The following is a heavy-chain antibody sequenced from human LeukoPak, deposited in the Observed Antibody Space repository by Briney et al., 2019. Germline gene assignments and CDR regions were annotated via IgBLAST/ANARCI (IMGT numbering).Heavy chain of an antibody. CDR2: ISAYNGNT. J-gene: IGHJ4*02. D-gene: IGHD3-10*01. Sequence: ASVKVSCKASGYTFTSYGISWVRQAPGQGLEWMGWISAYNGNTNYAQKLQGRVTMTTDTSTSTAYMELRSLRSDDTAVYYCARVREVWGVIITSLGYWGQGTLVTVSS. CDR3: ARVREVWGVIITSLGY. CDR1: GYTFTSYG. V-gene: IGHV1-18*01.